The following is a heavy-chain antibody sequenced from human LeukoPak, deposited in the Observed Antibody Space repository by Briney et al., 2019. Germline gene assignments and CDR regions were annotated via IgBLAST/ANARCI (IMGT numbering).Heavy chain of an antibody. D-gene: IGHD4-23*01. Sequence: GASVKVSWKASGYIFTRYGVSWVRQAPGQGLEWMGWISAHNGNTNYAQKLQGRLTMTTDRTTNTVYMELRSLRSDDTAMYYCAGDPDYGGNSGELDYWGQGTLVTVSS. CDR1: GYIFTRYG. CDR3: AGDPDYGGNSGELDY. V-gene: IGHV1-18*01. J-gene: IGHJ4*02. CDR2: ISAHNGNT.